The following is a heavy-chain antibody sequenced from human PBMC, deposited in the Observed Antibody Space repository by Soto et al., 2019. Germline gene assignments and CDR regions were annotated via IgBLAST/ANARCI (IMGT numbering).Heavy chain of an antibody. V-gene: IGHV1-2*04. D-gene: IGHD6-25*01. CDR2: INPNSGDT. J-gene: IGHJ4*02. CDR1: GCTFTAYD. Sequence: ASVQVCCQASGCTFTAYDIYRVRQAPGQGLERMGWINPNSGDTNYTQKFQGWVTMARDTSISTGDMELSSLRSDDTAVYYCATSPRSIAAAGDTKYYYGYWGQGTRVTSPQ. CDR3: ATSPRSIAAAGDTKYYYGY.